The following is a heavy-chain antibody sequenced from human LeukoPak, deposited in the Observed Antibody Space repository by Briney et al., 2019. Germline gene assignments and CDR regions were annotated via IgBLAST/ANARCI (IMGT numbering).Heavy chain of an antibody. Sequence: SETLSLTCTVSGGSISSSTYYWGWIRQPPGKGPEWIGSIYYSGSTYYNPSLKSRVTISVDTSTNQFSLKLTSVTASDTAVYYCATHAHHWNYDYCGQGTLVTVSS. CDR2: IYYSGST. J-gene: IGHJ4*02. CDR3: ATHAHHWNYDY. D-gene: IGHD1-7*01. V-gene: IGHV4-39*01. CDR1: GGSISSSTYY.